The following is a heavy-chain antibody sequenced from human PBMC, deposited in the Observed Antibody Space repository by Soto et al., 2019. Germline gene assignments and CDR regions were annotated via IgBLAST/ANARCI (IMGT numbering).Heavy chain of an antibody. Sequence: QVQLVESGGGVVQPGRSLRLSCAASGFTFSTYGMHWVRQAPGKGLEWVAVISYDGSNKYYADSVKGRFTISRDNSKNTLYQQMSSLRAEDTAVYYCAKGFSYSVIDYWGQGTLVTVSS. CDR2: ISYDGSNK. D-gene: IGHD5-18*01. J-gene: IGHJ4*02. CDR3: AKGFSYSVIDY. CDR1: GFTFSTYG. V-gene: IGHV3-30*18.